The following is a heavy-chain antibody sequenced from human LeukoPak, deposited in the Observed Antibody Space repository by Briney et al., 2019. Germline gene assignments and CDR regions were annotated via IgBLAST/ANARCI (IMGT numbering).Heavy chain of an antibody. CDR2: IHERGST. D-gene: IGHD6-6*01. V-gene: IGHV4-38-2*01. Sequence: NPSETLSLTCGVSGHSFSSDSFGGWIRQPPGQGLEWIGSIHERGSTFYNPSLKSRLTISIDTSKNQFSLDVNSVTAADTAVYYCARASRPSNSWFDPWGQGTVVTVSS. CDR3: ARASRPSNSWFDP. J-gene: IGHJ5*02. CDR1: GHSFSSDSF.